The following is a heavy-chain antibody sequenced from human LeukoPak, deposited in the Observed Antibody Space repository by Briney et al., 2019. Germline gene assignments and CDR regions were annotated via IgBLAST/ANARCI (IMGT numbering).Heavy chain of an antibody. CDR1: GGSISSYY. CDR2: IYYTGST. CDR3: ARDGAVDILTGYGAFDI. D-gene: IGHD3-9*01. J-gene: IGHJ3*02. V-gene: IGHV4-59*01. Sequence: SETLSLTCTVSGGSISSYYWSWIRQPPGKGLEWIGYIYYTGSTNYNPSLKSRVTISVDTSKNQFSLKLNSVSAADTAVYYCARDGAVDILTGYGAFDIWGQGTMVTVSS.